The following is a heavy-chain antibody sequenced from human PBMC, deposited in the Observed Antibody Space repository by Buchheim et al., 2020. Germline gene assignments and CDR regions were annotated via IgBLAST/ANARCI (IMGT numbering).Heavy chain of an antibody. J-gene: IGHJ4*02. Sequence: EVQVVESGGGLVQPGGSLRLSCAASGFTFTDYWMHWVRQAPGQGLEWVANINQDGSQKYYVDSVKGRFTISRDNAQHSVYLQMNSLRVDDTAVYYCAQAGTGGYWGQGTL. CDR2: INQDGSQK. CDR1: GFTFTDYW. V-gene: IGHV3-7*01. CDR3: AQAGTGGY. D-gene: IGHD1/OR15-1a*01.